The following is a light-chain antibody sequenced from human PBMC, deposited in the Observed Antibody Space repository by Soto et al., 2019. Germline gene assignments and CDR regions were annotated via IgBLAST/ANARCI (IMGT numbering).Light chain of an antibody. V-gene: IGLV1-47*01. J-gene: IGLJ2*01. CDR2: KNN. CDR1: TPNIGSNY. Sequence: QSVLTQAPSASGTPGQRVAISCSGSTPNIGSNYVYWYQQLPGTAPKLLIYKNNQRPSGVPDRFSGSKSGTSASLAISDLRSEDEAEYYCAAWDDDLSGPFFGGGTKVTVL. CDR3: AAWDDDLSGPF.